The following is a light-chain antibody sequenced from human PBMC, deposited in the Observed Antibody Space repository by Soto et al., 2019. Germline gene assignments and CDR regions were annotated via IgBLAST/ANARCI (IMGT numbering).Light chain of an antibody. V-gene: IGKV1-6*02. CDR2: GAS. CDR3: LQDHTYPWT. CDR1: QDIGND. Sequence: IQMTQSPSSLSVSVTDRVTITCRASQDIGNDLGWYQQRPGEAPELLLYGASTLRSGVPSGFSGSGSGTHFALTINNLQPEDSATYFCLQDHTYPWTFGQGTKVDIK. J-gene: IGKJ1*01.